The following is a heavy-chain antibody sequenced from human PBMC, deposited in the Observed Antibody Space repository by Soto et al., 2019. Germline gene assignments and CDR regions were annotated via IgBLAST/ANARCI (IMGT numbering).Heavy chain of an antibody. CDR2: INPSGGST. Sequence: ASVKVSCKASGYTFTSCYMHWVRQAPGQGLEWMGIINPSGGSTSYAQKFQGRVTMTRDTSTSTVYMELSSLRSEDTAVYYCARGFDILTGYYYYGMDVWGQGTTVTVSS. CDR3: ARGFDILTGYYYYGMDV. V-gene: IGHV1-46*01. J-gene: IGHJ6*02. CDR1: GYTFTSCY. D-gene: IGHD3-9*01.